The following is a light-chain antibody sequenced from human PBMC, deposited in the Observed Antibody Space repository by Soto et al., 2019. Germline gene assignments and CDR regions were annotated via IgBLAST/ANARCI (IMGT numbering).Light chain of an antibody. CDR3: SSYTSSSRV. Sequence: QSALTQPASVSGSPGQSITISCTGTSSDVGGYNYVSWYQQHPGKAPKLMIYDVSNRPSGVSNRFSGSKSGNTASLTISGLQAEDEADHYCSSYTSSSRVFGTGTKLTVL. CDR2: DVS. V-gene: IGLV2-14*01. CDR1: SSDVGGYNY. J-gene: IGLJ1*01.